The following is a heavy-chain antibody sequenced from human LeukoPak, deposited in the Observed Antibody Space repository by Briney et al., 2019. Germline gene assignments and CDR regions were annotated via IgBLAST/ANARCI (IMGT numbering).Heavy chain of an antibody. Sequence: GGSLRLSCAASGFTFTSYTMTWVRQAPGKGLEWVANIKQDGSEKYYVDSVKGRFTISRDNAKNSLYLQMNSLRAEDTAVYYCARDRHEIVVVPAAMGGSYYYYYYMDVWGKGTTVTISS. CDR1: GFTFTSYT. CDR2: IKQDGSEK. J-gene: IGHJ6*03. CDR3: ARDRHEIVVVPAAMGGSYYYYYYMDV. V-gene: IGHV3-7*01. D-gene: IGHD2-2*01.